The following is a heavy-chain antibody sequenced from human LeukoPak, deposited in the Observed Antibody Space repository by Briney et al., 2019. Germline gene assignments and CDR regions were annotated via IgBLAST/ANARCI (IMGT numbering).Heavy chain of an antibody. CDR1: GFTFDDYG. CDR2: INWSGGST. Sequence: GGSLRLSCAASGFTFDDYGMNWVRQAPGKGLEWVSGINWSGGSTGYADSVKGRFTISRDNSKNTLYLQMNSLRAEDTAVYYCAKEPLFPSQLPYYFDYWGQGTLVTVSS. D-gene: IGHD2-2*01. J-gene: IGHJ4*02. CDR3: AKEPLFPSQLPYYFDY. V-gene: IGHV3-20*04.